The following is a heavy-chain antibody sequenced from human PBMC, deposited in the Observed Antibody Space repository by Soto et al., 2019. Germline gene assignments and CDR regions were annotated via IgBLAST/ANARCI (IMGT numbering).Heavy chain of an antibody. D-gene: IGHD3-10*01. J-gene: IGHJ5*02. V-gene: IGHV4-30-4*01. CDR3: ARGSRGPKWLAP. CDR2: INYFGIT. Sequence: SETLSLTCTVSGGTITGYNHYWTWIRPATVKGMECIGYINYFGITHHRPSLQVRVTISVHKSKTPVSLFLSSGTAGDSGVCSCARGSRGPKWLAPWAQGALLTVSS. CDR1: GGTITGYNHY.